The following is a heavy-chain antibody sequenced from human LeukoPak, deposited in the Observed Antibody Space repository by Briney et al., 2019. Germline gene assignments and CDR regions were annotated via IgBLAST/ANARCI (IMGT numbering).Heavy chain of an antibody. J-gene: IGHJ3*02. CDR2: ISSSSSYI. V-gene: IGHV3-21*01. CDR3: ARDRKLLFGVWTAFDI. Sequence: GGSLRLSCAASGFTFSSYSMNWVRQAPGKGLEWVSSISSSSSYIYYADSVKGRFTISRDNAKNSLYLQMNSLRAEDTAVYYCARDRKLLFGVWTAFDIWGQGTMVTVSS. CDR1: GFTFSSYS. D-gene: IGHD2-21*02.